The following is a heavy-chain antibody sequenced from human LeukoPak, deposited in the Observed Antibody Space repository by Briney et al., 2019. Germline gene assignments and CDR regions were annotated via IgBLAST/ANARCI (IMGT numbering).Heavy chain of an antibody. Sequence: ASVKVSCKASGYTFTSYDINWVRQATGQGLEWMGWMNPNSGNTGYAQKFQGRVTMTRNTSISTAYMELSSLRSEDTAVYYCARVDRIVGAPYIDYWGQGTLVTVSS. CDR3: ARVDRIVGAPYIDY. CDR1: GYTFTSYD. D-gene: IGHD1-26*01. J-gene: IGHJ4*02. CDR2: MNPNSGNT. V-gene: IGHV1-8*01.